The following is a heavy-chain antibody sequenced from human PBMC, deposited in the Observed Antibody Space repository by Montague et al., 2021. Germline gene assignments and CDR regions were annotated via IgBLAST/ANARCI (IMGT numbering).Heavy chain of an antibody. CDR2: IYDSGTT. Sequence: SETLSLTCTVTGGSISEFYWGWIRQSPEKGLEWIGYIYDSGTTNYNPSLKSRVTISADTSMNQFSLKLNSVTAADTAVYYCARHKTGERGFDVWGKGTTVTVSS. CDR1: GGSISEFY. V-gene: IGHV4-59*12. D-gene: IGHD1-26*01. CDR3: ARHKTGERGFDV. J-gene: IGHJ6*04.